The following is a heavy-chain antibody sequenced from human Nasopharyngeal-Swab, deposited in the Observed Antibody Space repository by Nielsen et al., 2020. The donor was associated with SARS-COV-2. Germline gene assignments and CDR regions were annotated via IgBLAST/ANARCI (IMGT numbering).Heavy chain of an antibody. CDR3: ARGFDP. V-gene: IGHV4-59*01. J-gene: IGHJ5*02. Sequence: ESLKISCTVSGSSISSYYWSWIRQTPGKGLEWVAYSHYSGSTNYNPSLKSRVTISVDTSKNQFSLKLSSVTAADTAVYYCARGFDPWGQGTLVTVSS. CDR1: GSSISSYY. CDR2: SHYSGST.